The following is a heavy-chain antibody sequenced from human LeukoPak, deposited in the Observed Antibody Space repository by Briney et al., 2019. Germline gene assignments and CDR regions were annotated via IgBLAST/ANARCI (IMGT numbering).Heavy chain of an antibody. Sequence: GGSLRLSCAASGFTFSSYAMNWVRQAPGKGLEWVSTIGGSGGSTYHADSVKGRFTISRDNSKNTLYLQMNSLRAEDTAVYYCAKSGKDSSGWGAFNYWGQGTLVTVSS. CDR1: GFTFSSYA. J-gene: IGHJ4*02. D-gene: IGHD6-19*01. CDR3: AKSGKDSSGWGAFNY. V-gene: IGHV3-23*01. CDR2: IGGSGGST.